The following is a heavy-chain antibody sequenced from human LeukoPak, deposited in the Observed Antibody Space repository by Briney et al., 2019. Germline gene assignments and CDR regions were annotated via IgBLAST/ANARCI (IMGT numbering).Heavy chain of an antibody. CDR1: GGTFSSYA. CDR2: IIPIFGIA. D-gene: IGHD3-10*01. V-gene: IGHV1-69*04. Sequence: SVKVSCKASGGTFSSYAISWVRQAPGQGLEWMGRIIPIFGIANYAQKFQGRVTITADKSTSTAYMELSSLRSEDTAAYYCAGSEDATWFDPWGQGTLVTVSS. CDR3: AGSEDATWFDP. J-gene: IGHJ5*02.